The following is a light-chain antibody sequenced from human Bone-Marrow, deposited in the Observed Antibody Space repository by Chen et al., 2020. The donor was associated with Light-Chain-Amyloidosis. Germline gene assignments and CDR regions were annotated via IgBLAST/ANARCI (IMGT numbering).Light chain of an antibody. CDR1: SDNIGRNT. CDR2: SVD. CDR3: SAWDASLNGPV. J-gene: IGLJ3*02. V-gene: IGLV1-44*01. Sequence: QSGLAQPPSASGTPGQRVTISCSGSSDNIGRNTVNWYQQLPGTGPKLLIYSVDQRPSGVPDRFSGSKSGTSASLASSGLQSEDEADYYCSAWDASLNGPVFGGGTKLTVL.